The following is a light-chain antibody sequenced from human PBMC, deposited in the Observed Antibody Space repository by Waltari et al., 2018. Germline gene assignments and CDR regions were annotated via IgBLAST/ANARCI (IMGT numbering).Light chain of an antibody. J-gene: IGKJ2*01. CDR1: QSVSSSY. CDR3: QHYGSSPPVT. CDR2: AAS. V-gene: IGKV3-20*01. Sequence: EIVLTQSPGTLSLSPGARATLSCRFSQSVSSSYLSWYQQKPGQAPRLLIYAASSRATGIPDRFRGSGSGTDFTLTISRLEPGDFAVYYCQHYGSSPPVTFGQGTKLEI.